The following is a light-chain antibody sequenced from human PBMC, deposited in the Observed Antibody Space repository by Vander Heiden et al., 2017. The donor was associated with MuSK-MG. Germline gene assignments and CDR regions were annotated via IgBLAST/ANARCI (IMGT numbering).Light chain of an antibody. Sequence: DIQMTQSPSSLSASVGDRVTITCRASQSVSRYLNWYQQKAGEAPKLLIYAASRLQSGVSSRFSGSGSGTDFTLTISRLQPEDVAIYHCQQSDNTPWTFGQGTKVEIK. J-gene: IGKJ1*01. CDR2: AAS. V-gene: IGKV1-39*01. CDR1: QSVSRY. CDR3: QQSDNTPWT.